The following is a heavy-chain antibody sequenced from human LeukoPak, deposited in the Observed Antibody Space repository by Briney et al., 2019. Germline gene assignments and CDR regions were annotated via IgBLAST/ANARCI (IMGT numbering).Heavy chain of an antibody. V-gene: IGHV1-18*01. Sequence: ASVKVSCKASGYTFTSYGISWVRQAPGQGLEWVGWISAYNGNTNYAQKLQGRVTMTTDTSTTTAYMELRSLRSDDTAMYYCARNKRAAASYYFDYWGQGTLVTVSS. D-gene: IGHD6-13*01. CDR3: ARNKRAAASYYFDY. CDR2: ISAYNGNT. CDR1: GYTFTSYG. J-gene: IGHJ4*02.